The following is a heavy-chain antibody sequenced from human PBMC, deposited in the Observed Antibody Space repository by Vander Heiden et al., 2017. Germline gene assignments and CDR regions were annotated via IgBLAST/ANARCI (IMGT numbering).Heavy chain of an antibody. J-gene: IGHJ4*02. Sequence: QVQLVQSGSELKKPGASVKVSCKASGYTFTSYAMNWVRQAPGQGLEWMGWINTNTGNPTYSQGFTGRFVFSLDTSVSTAYLQISSLKAEDTAVYYCARTGYCSSTSCYAKHTGLDYWGQGTLVTVSS. V-gene: IGHV7-4-1*02. CDR1: GYTFTSYA. CDR2: INTNTGNP. CDR3: ARTGYCSSTSCYAKHTGLDY. D-gene: IGHD2-2*01.